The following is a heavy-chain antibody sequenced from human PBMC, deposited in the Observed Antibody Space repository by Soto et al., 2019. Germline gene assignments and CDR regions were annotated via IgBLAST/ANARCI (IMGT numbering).Heavy chain of an antibody. Sequence: ASVKVSCKASGYTFTSYYMHWVRQAPGQGLEWMGIINPSGGSTSYAQKFQGRVTMTRDTSTSAVYMELSSLRSEDTAVYYCARGSFHYDFWSGYYLGYWGQGTLVTVSS. D-gene: IGHD3-3*01. CDR1: GYTFTSYY. J-gene: IGHJ4*02. CDR3: ARGSFHYDFWSGYYLGY. CDR2: INPSGGST. V-gene: IGHV1-46*01.